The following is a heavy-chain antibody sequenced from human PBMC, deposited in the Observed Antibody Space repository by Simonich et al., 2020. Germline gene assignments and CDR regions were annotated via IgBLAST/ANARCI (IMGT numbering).Heavy chain of an antibody. CDR1: GFTFSSYG. D-gene: IGHD3-10*01. CDR3: AKDLYYYGTSPWNAFDI. J-gene: IGHJ3*02. Sequence: QVPLVESGGGVVQPGRSLRLSCAASGFTFSSYGMHWVRQAPGKGLEWVAVIWYDGRNKYDADAVKGRFTISRDNSKNTLYLQMNSLRPEDTAMYYCAKDLYYYGTSPWNAFDIWGQGTMVTVSS. CDR2: IWYDGRNK. V-gene: IGHV3-30*18.